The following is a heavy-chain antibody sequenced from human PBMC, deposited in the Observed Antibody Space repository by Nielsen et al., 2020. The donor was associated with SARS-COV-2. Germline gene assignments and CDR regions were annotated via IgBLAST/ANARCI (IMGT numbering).Heavy chain of an antibody. D-gene: IGHD6-19*01. CDR2: INSDSGKT. CDR3: ARITPRSGWDY. J-gene: IGHJ4*02. CDR1: GYTFTAYA. Sequence: ASVKVSCKASGYTFTAYAIHWVRQDPGQRLEWMGWINSDSGKTKYSQKFRGRVTITRDTSASTAYMELSGLSSEDTAVYYCARITPRSGWDYWGQGTLVTVSS. V-gene: IGHV1-3*04.